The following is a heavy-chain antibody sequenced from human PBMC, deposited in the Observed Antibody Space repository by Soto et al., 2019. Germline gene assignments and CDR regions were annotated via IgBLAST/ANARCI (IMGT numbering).Heavy chain of an antibody. D-gene: IGHD5-12*01. CDR2: ISAYNGNT. Sequence: ASLKLSCKSSGYTFTSYVISWVRQAPGQGLEWMGWISAYNGNTNYAQKLQGRVTMTTDTSTSTAYMELRSLRSDDTAVYYCARDNGYESDYWGQGTLVTVSS. CDR1: GYTFTSYV. V-gene: IGHV1-18*01. J-gene: IGHJ4*02. CDR3: ARDNGYESDY.